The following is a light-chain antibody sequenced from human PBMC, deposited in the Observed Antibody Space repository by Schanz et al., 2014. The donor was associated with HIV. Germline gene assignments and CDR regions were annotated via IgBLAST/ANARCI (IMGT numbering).Light chain of an antibody. CDR1: SSNIGTNT. V-gene: IGLV1-44*01. CDR2: SNN. Sequence: QSVLTQPLSASGTPGQRVNMSCSGSSSNIGTNTVNWYQQLPGTAPKLLIYSNNRRPSGVPDRFSGSKSGTSASLAISGLQSEDEADYYCAAWDDSLNGVVFGGGTKLHRP. CDR3: AAWDDSLNGVV. J-gene: IGLJ3*02.